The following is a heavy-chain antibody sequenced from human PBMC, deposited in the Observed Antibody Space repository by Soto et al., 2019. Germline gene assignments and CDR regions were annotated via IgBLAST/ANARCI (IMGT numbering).Heavy chain of an antibody. D-gene: IGHD6-19*01. CDR3: ARDSSGWYVFDY. V-gene: IGHV4-59*01. CDR1: GGSISSYY. CDR2: IYYSGST. Sequence: TSETLSLTCTVSGGSISSYYWSWIRQPPGKGLEWIGYIYYSGSTNYNPSLKSRVTISVDTSKNQFSLKLSSVTAADTAVYYCARDSSGWYVFDYWGQGTLVTVSS. J-gene: IGHJ4*02.